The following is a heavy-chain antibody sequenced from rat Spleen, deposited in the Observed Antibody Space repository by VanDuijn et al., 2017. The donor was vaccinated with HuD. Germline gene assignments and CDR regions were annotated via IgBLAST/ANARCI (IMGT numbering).Heavy chain of an antibody. D-gene: IGHD4-3*01. Sequence: EVQLVESGGGLVQPGRSMRLSCAASGFTFSDYGMAWILQAPTKGLEWVASISHDGGSPHYRDSVKGRFTISRDNAKSTLYLQMESLRSEDTATYYCAKDPWDSGANWFAYWGQGVMVTVSS. CDR2: ISHDGGSP. CDR1: GFTFSDYG. J-gene: IGHJ2*01. V-gene: IGHV5-20*01. CDR3: AKDPWDSGANWFAY.